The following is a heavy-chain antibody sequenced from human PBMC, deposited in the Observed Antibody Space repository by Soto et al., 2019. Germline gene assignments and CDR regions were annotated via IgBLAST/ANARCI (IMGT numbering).Heavy chain of an antibody. CDR2: INPNSGGT. CDR3: ARGGRKGSGGLGYNWFDP. J-gene: IGHJ5*02. CDR1: GYTFTGYY. Sequence: QVQLVQSGAEVKKPGASVKVSCKASGYTFTGYYMHWVRQAPGQGLEWMGWINPNSGGTNYAQKFQGWVTMTRDTSISTAYMELSRLRSDDTAVYYCARGGRKGSGGLGYNWFDPWGQGTLVTVSS. V-gene: IGHV1-2*04. D-gene: IGHD6-19*01.